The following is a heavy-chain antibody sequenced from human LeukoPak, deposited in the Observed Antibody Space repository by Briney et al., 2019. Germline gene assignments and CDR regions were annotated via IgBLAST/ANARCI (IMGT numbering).Heavy chain of an antibody. D-gene: IGHD2-21*02. Sequence: GGSLRLSCAASAFTFSDYGMHWVRQAPGKGLEWVAVIWHDGSNKYYADSVKGRFTISRDNSKNTLYLQMNSLRAEDTAVYYCARERGRDPYYFDYWGQGTLVTVSS. J-gene: IGHJ4*02. CDR1: AFTFSDYG. V-gene: IGHV3-33*01. CDR3: ARERGRDPYYFDY. CDR2: IWHDGSNK.